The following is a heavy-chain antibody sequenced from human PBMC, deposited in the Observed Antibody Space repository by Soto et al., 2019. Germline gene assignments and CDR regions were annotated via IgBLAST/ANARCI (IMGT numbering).Heavy chain of an antibody. CDR2: IKSDGSDT. V-gene: IGHV3-74*03. CDR1: GFTFSSDW. Sequence: GGSLRLSCVASGFTFSSDWMHWVRKAPGKGLVWVAHIKSDGSDTKYADSVKGRFTISRDNAKNSVYLQMNSLRAEDTAVYYCARAAAFNYGDNSGFDCWGQGTLVTVSS. CDR3: ARAAAFNYGDNSGFDC. J-gene: IGHJ4*02. D-gene: IGHD4-17*01.